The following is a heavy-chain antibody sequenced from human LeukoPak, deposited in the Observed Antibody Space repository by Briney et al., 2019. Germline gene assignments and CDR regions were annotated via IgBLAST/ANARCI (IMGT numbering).Heavy chain of an antibody. J-gene: IGHJ2*01. CDR1: GGSFSSHY. Sequence: SETLSLTCTVSGGSFSSHYWSWIRQPPGKGLEWIAYIYYSGSTNYNPSLKSRVTISVDTSKSQFSLRLSSVTAADTAVYYCARHSIGGQYWYFDLWGRGTLVTVSS. V-gene: IGHV4-59*08. D-gene: IGHD3-16*01. CDR3: ARHSIGGQYWYFDL. CDR2: IYYSGST.